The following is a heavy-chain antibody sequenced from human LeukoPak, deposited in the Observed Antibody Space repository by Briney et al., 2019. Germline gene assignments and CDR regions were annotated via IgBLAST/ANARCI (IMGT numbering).Heavy chain of an antibody. V-gene: IGHV4-61*02. CDR2: IYTSGST. CDR1: GGSISSGSYY. Sequence: SETLSLTCTVSGGSISSGSYYWSWIRQPAGKGLEWIGRIYTSGSTNYNPSLKSRVTISVDTSKNQFSLKLSSVTAADTAVYYCARDLLSSEDYWGQGTLVTVSS. CDR3: ARDLLSSEDY. J-gene: IGHJ4*02.